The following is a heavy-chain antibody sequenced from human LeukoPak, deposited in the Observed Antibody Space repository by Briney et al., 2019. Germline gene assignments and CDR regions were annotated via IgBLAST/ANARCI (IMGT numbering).Heavy chain of an antibody. J-gene: IGHJ1*01. V-gene: IGHV3-7*03. CDR1: GFTFSSYW. D-gene: IGHD2-21*02. CDR3: ARESCGGDCSSGDFQH. Sequence: GGSLRLSCAASGFTFSSYWMSWVRQAPGKGLEWVANIKQDGSEKYYVDSGKGRFTISRDNAKNSLYLQMNSLRAEDTAVYYCARESCGGDCSSGDFQHWGQGTLVTVSS. CDR2: IKQDGSEK.